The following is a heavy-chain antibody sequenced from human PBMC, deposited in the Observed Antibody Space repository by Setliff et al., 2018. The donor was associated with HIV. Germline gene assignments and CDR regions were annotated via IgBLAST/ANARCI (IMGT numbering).Heavy chain of an antibody. D-gene: IGHD6-19*01. V-gene: IGHV4-34*01. CDR1: GGSFSGSY. J-gene: IGHJ4*02. CDR3: ASSTVAGLFDY. CDR2: INHSGST. Sequence: SETLSLTCAVYGGSFSGSYWSWIRQPPGKDLEWIGEINHSGSTNYNPSLKSRVTISVDTSKNQFSLKLTSVIAADTAVYYCASSTVAGLFDYWGQGALVTVSS.